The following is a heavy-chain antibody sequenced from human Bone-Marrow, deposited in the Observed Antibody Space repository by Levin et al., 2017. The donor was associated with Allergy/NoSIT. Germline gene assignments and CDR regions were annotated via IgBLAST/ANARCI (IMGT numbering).Heavy chain of an antibody. CDR3: ARAAGAAGRGGLDV. V-gene: IGHV3-21*01. J-gene: IGHJ6*02. Sequence: GGSLRLSCATPGFPFSSYGMAWVRQAPGKGLEWVASITTTGHYIHYAESVKGRFTISRDNANNSLSLQMNRLRGEDMAVYYCARAAGAAGRGGLDVWGQGTTVTVSS. CDR2: ITTTGHYI. D-gene: IGHD6-13*01. CDR1: GFPFSSYG.